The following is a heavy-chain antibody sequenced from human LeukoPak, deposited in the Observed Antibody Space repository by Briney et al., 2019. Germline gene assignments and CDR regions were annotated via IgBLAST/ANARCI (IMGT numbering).Heavy chain of an antibody. Sequence: SQTLSLTCTVSGGSISSGGYYWSWIRQHPWKGLEWIGYIYYSGSTYYNPSLNSRVTISVDTSKNQFSLKLSSVTAADTAVYYCARSGAGYYDSSGYPSPYYYYGMDVWGQGTTVTVSS. D-gene: IGHD3-22*01. CDR1: GGSISSGGYY. V-gene: IGHV4-31*03. CDR2: IYYSGST. J-gene: IGHJ6*02. CDR3: ARSGAGYYDSSGYPSPYYYYGMDV.